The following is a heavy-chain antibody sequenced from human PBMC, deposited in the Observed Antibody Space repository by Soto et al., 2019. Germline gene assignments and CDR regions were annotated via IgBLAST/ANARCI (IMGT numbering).Heavy chain of an antibody. J-gene: IGHJ3*02. CDR2: IYYSGST. D-gene: IGHD2-15*01. CDR1: GGSISSYY. CDR3: ARLFLAPTSATEYDAFDI. V-gene: IGHV4-59*08. Sequence: SETLSLTCTVSGGSISSYYWSWIRQPPGKGLEWIGYIYYSGSTSYNPSLKSRVTISVDTSKTQFSLKLSSVTAADTAVYYCARLFLAPTSATEYDAFDIWGQGTMVT.